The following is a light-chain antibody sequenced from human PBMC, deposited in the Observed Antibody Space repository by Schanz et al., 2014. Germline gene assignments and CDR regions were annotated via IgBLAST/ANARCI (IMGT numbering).Light chain of an antibody. V-gene: IGKV3D-20*02. Sequence: EIVLTQSPGTLSLSPGERATLSCRASQSVSSSYLAWYQQKPGQAPRLLIYGASSRATGIPDRFSGSGSGTDFTLTISSLEPEDFAVYYCQQRSNWPRLTFGGGTKVEIK. J-gene: IGKJ4*01. CDR2: GAS. CDR3: QQRSNWPRLT. CDR1: QSVSSSY.